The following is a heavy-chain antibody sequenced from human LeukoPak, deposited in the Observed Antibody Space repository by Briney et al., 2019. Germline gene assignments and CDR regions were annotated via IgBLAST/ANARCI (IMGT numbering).Heavy chain of an antibody. Sequence: ASVKVSCKASGYTFTSYGISWVRRVPGQGLEWMGWISAYNGNTNYAQKLQGRVTMTTDTSTSTAYMERRSLRSDDTAVYYCARAKDGITIFGVVPYYFDYWGQGTLVTVSS. CDR2: ISAYNGNT. CDR3: ARAKDGITIFGVVPYYFDY. V-gene: IGHV1-18*01. J-gene: IGHJ4*02. CDR1: GYTFTSYG. D-gene: IGHD3-3*01.